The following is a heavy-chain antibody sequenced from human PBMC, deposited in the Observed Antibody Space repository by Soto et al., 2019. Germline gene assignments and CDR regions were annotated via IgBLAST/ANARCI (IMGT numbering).Heavy chain of an antibody. V-gene: IGHV3-66*01. CDR3: QRMVDFRWDRDYFDY. J-gene: IGHJ4*02. CDR1: GFTVSSNY. Sequence: EVQLVESGGGLVQPGGSLRLSCAASGFTVSSNYMSWVRQAPGKGLEWVSVIYSGGSTYYADSVKGRFTISRDNSKNTLYLQMNSLRAQDTAVYYCQRMVDFRWDRDYFDYWGPGTLVTVSS. D-gene: IGHD1-26*01. CDR2: IYSGGST.